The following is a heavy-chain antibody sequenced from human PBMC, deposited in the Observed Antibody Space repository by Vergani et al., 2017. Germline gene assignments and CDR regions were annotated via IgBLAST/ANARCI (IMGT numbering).Heavy chain of an antibody. CDR2: ISYDGSNK. CDR1: GFTFSSYA. J-gene: IGHJ5*02. V-gene: IGHV3-30-3*01. CDR3: ARDRRLNWFDP. Sequence: VQLVESGGGVVQPGRSLRLSCAASGFTFSSYAMHWVRQAPGKGLEWVAVISYDGSNKYYADSVKGRFTISRDNSKNTLYLQMNSLRAEDTAVYYCARDRRLNWFDPWGQGTLVTVSS. D-gene: IGHD6-25*01.